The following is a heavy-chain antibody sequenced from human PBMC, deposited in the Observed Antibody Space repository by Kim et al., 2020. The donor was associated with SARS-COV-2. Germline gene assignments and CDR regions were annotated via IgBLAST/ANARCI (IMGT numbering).Heavy chain of an antibody. CDR3: AGLWRGSKTSSSGGLDV. CDR2: IYPADSDI. Sequence: GESLKISCEGSGYNFTNYWIGWVRRMPGKGLEWMGIIYPADSDIRYSPSFQGQVTISVDKSITTAYLQWRSLKASDTAMYYCAGLWRGSKTSSSGGLDVWGQGTTVGVYS. J-gene: IGHJ6*02. V-gene: IGHV5-51*01. D-gene: IGHD6-6*01. CDR1: GYNFTNYW.